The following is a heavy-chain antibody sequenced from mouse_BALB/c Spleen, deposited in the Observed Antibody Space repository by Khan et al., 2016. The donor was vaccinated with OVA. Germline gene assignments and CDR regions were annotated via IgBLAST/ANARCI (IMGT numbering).Heavy chain of an antibody. Sequence: EVELVESGGDLVKPGGSLTLSCAASGFTFSNYAMSWVRQTPEKRLEWVASISSGGTTYFPDSVKGRFTISRDNGRNILYLQMSSLRSEDTAMYYCARDYWFTYWGQGTMVTVSA. CDR1: GFTFSNYA. CDR2: ISSGGTT. CDR3: ARDYWFTY. J-gene: IGHJ3*01. V-gene: IGHV5-6-5*01.